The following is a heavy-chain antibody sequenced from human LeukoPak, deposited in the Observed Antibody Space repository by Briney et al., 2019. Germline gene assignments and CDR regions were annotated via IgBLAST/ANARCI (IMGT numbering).Heavy chain of an antibody. CDR1: GGSFSGYY. Sequence: SETLSLTCAVYGGSFSGYYWSWIRQPPGKGLERIGEINHSGSTNYNPSLKSRVTISVDTSKNQFSLKLSSVTAADTAVYYCARVQSFRGLLVVYAPTYYYYYMDVWGKGTTVTVSS. CDR2: INHSGST. D-gene: IGHD2-8*02. J-gene: IGHJ6*03. V-gene: IGHV4-34*01. CDR3: ARVQSFRGLLVVYAPTYYYYYMDV.